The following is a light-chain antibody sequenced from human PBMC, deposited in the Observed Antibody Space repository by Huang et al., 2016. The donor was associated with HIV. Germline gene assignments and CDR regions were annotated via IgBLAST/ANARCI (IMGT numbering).Light chain of an antibody. J-gene: IGKJ2*01. CDR3: QQYDSSPAT. CDR1: QSVASYQ. Sequence: EIVLTQSPVSLSLSPGDTATLSCRASQSVASYQLAWYQQKPGQAPWLLIYGASNRATGIPDRFSGRGSGTDFNFTSTRLEPEDFAVYFCQQYDSSPATFGRGTQLEIK. CDR2: GAS. V-gene: IGKV3-20*01.